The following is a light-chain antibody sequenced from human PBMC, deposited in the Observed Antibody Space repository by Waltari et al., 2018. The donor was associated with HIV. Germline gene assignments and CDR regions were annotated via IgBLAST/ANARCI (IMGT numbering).Light chain of an antibody. Sequence: DNQMTQSPSTLSASVGDRVTITCRASQSISSWLAWYQQKPGKAPKLLIYKASTLESGVPSRFSGSGSGTEFTLTISSLKPDDFATYYCQQYDSYLWTFGQGTKVE. V-gene: IGKV1-5*03. CDR1: QSISSW. CDR2: KAS. J-gene: IGKJ1*01. CDR3: QQYDSYLWT.